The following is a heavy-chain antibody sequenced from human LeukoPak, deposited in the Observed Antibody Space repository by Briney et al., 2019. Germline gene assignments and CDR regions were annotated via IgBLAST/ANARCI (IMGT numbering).Heavy chain of an antibody. CDR1: GGTSSSYA. V-gene: IGHV1-69*05. CDR2: IIPIFGTA. D-gene: IGHD7-27*01. J-gene: IGHJ6*03. CDR3: AMKSLGLGYYYYYMYV. Sequence: SVKVSCKASGGTSSSYAISWVRQAPGQGLEWMGGIIPIFGTANYAQKFQGRVTITTDESTSTAYMELSSLRSEDTAVYYCAMKSLGLGYYYYYMYVWGKGTTVTVSS.